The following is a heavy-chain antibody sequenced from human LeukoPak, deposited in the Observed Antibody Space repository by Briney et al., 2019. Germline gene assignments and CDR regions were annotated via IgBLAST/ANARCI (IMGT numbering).Heavy chain of an antibody. CDR2: IGTAGDT. Sequence: GGSLRLSCAASGFTFSSYDMHWVRQATGKGLEWASAIGTAGDTYYPGSVKGRFTISRENAKNSLYLQMNSLRAGDTAVYYCARVGDSSGSYDYWGQGTLVTVSS. CDR3: ARVGDSSGSYDY. V-gene: IGHV3-13*01. D-gene: IGHD3-22*01. CDR1: GFTFSSYD. J-gene: IGHJ4*02.